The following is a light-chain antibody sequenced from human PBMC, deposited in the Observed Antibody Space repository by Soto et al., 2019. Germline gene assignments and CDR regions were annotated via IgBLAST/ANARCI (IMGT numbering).Light chain of an antibody. J-gene: IGKJ1*01. CDR3: QQLKSYPRT. CDR1: QDISNY. Sequence: DIQMTQSPSSLSASVVDRVTITCQASQDISNYLNWYQQKPGKAPELLIYAASTLQSGVPSRFSGSGSGTEFTLTISSLQPEDFATYYCQQLKSYPRTFGQGTKVDI. CDR2: AAS. V-gene: IGKV1-9*01.